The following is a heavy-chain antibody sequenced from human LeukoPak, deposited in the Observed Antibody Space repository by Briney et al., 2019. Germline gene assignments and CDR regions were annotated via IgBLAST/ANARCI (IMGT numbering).Heavy chain of an antibody. V-gene: IGHV4-34*01. CDR2: INHSGST. CDR3: AREVSSGWSLDY. J-gene: IGHJ4*02. D-gene: IGHD6-19*01. Sequence: SETLSLTCAVYGGSFSGYYWSWIRQPPGKGLEWIGEINHSGSTNYNPSLKSRVTIPVDTSKNQFSLKLSSVTAADTAVYYCAREVSSGWSLDYWGQGTLVTVS. CDR1: GGSFSGYY.